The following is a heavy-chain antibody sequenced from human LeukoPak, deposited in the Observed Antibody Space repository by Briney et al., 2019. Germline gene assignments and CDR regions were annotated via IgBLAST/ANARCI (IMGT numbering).Heavy chain of an antibody. Sequence: GSLGLSCAASGFTVSSNYMSWVRQAPGKGLEWVSVIYSGGRTYYADSVKGRFTISRDNSKNTLYLQMNSLRAEDTAVYYCAGTTCGGDCYSEYWGQGTQVTVSS. CDR2: IYSGGRT. CDR3: AGTTCGGDCYSEY. V-gene: IGHV3-53*01. D-gene: IGHD2-21*02. CDR1: GFTVSSNY. J-gene: IGHJ4*02.